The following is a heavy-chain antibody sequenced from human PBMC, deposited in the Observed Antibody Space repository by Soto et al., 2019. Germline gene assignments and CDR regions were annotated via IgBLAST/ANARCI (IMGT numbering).Heavy chain of an antibody. Sequence: QVQLVQSGAEVKPGSSVKVSCKASGGTFSSYTISWVRQAPGQGLEWMGRIIPILGIANYAQKFQGRVTITADKSTSTAYMELSSLRSEDTAVYYCARVGIAVAGTIFDIWGQGTMVTVSS. CDR1: GGTFSSYT. J-gene: IGHJ3*02. CDR3: ARVGIAVAGTIFDI. V-gene: IGHV1-69*02. CDR2: IIPILGIA. D-gene: IGHD6-19*01.